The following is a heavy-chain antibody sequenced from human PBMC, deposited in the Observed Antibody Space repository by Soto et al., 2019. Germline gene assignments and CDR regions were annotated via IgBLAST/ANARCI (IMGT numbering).Heavy chain of an antibody. V-gene: IGHV1-2*04. J-gene: IGHJ6*03. D-gene: IGHD3-3*01. Sequence: GASVKVSCKASGYTLTGYYMHWVRQVPGQGLEWMGWINPNSGGANYAQKFQGWVTMTRDTSISPAYMELSRLRSDDTAVYYCARASYYDFWSGYPSSDYYYYMDDWGKETTVTVSS. CDR2: INPNSGGA. CDR3: ARASYYDFWSGYPSSDYYYYMDD. CDR1: GYTLTGYY.